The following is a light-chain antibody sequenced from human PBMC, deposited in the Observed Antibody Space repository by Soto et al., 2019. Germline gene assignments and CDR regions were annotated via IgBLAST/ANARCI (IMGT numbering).Light chain of an antibody. J-gene: IGKJ4*01. CDR3: QQRSNWLT. CDR1: QSVSSH. CDR2: DAS. Sequence: EIVMRQSPATLSVSPGEGATLSCRASQSVSSHLAWYQHKPGQAPRLLFYDASNRATGIPARFSGSGSGTDFTLTISSLEPEDFAVYYCQQRSNWLTFGGGTKVDIK. V-gene: IGKV3-11*01.